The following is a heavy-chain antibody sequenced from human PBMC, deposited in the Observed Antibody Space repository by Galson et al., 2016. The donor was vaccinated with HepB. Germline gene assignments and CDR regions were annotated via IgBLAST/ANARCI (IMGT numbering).Heavy chain of an antibody. D-gene: IGHD3-22*01. V-gene: IGHV5-10-1*01. J-gene: IGHJ3*02. Sequence: QSGAEVKKPGESLRISCKGSGYSFTSYWISWVRQMPGKGLEWMGRIDPSDSYTNYSPSFQGHVTISADKSISTAYLQWSSLKASDTAMYYCARLPNNYYDSSGYRSDAFDIWGQGTMVTVSS. CDR1: GYSFTSYW. CDR2: IDPSDSYT. CDR3: ARLPNNYYDSSGYRSDAFDI.